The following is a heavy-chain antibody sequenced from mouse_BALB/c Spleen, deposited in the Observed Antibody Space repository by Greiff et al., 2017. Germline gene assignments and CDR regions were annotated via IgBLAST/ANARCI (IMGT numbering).Heavy chain of an antibody. CDR1: GYTFTSYW. D-gene: IGHD2-4*01. CDR3: TRNYDCDIAMDY. CDR2: IDPSDSYT. Sequence: QVQLQQPGAELVKPGASVKMSCKASGYTFTSYWMHWVKQRPGQGLEWIGVIDPSDSYTSYNQKFKGKATLTVDTSSSTAYMQLSSLTSEDSAVYYCTRNYDCDIAMDYWGQGTSVTVSS. V-gene: IGHV1S127*01. J-gene: IGHJ4*01.